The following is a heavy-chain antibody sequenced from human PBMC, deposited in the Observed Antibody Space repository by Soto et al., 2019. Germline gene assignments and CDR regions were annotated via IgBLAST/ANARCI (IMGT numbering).Heavy chain of an antibody. CDR1: GDSINNSY. CDR3: AKYRRTAAEGFTLDY. D-gene: IGHD6-13*01. CDR2: IYYTGST. J-gene: IGHJ4*02. V-gene: IGHV4-59*01. Sequence: SEPLSLTYTVSGDSINNSYWSWIRQPPGKRLEWIGYIYYTGSTTYNPSLESRVTMSVDTSKNQFSLKLSSVNAADTAVYYCAKYRRTAAEGFTLDYWGRGTLVTVSS.